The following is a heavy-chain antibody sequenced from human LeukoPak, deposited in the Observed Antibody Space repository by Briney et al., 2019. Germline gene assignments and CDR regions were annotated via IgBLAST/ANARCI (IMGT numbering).Heavy chain of an antibody. CDR2: IKADGSEK. V-gene: IGHV3-7*05. Sequence: GGSLRLSCAASGFSCSGHWMNWVRQPPGKGLEWVANIKADGSEKYYVDSVKGRFTISRDDAKRTVDLQMDNLRAEDTAIYYCAYRNNFEYWGQGALVTVSS. J-gene: IGHJ4*02. CDR1: GFSCSGHW. D-gene: IGHD1-26*01. CDR3: AYRNNFEY.